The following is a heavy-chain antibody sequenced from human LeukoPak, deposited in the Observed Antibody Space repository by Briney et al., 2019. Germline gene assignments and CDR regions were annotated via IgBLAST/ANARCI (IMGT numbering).Heavy chain of an antibody. D-gene: IGHD4-17*01. CDR2: ISSSGSSI. CDR3: ARDGYGVFRGGYFDD. Sequence: GGSPRLSCAASGFTFSDYYMSWIRQAPGKGLEWVSYISSSGSSIYYADSVKGRFTISRDNARKSLYLQMNRLRAEDTAVYYCARDGYGVFRGGYFDDWGQGTLVTVSS. J-gene: IGHJ4*02. V-gene: IGHV3-11*04. CDR1: GFTFSDYY.